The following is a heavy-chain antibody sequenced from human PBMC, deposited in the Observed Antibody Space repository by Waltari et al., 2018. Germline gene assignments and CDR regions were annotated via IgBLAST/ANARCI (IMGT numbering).Heavy chain of an antibody. CDR2: IYSGGSST. D-gene: IGHD3-16*01. CDR3: AKSYGYYYYYMDV. CDR1: GCAFSRYA. Sequence: EVRLVEYGVGLVQQGGALRRSRAASGCAFSRYAMNWVRQAPGKGLEWVSVIYSGGSSTYYADSVRGRFTISRDNSKTTLYLQMNSLRAEDTAVYYCAKSYGYYYYYMDVWGKGTTVTVSS. J-gene: IGHJ6*03. V-gene: IGHV3-23*03.